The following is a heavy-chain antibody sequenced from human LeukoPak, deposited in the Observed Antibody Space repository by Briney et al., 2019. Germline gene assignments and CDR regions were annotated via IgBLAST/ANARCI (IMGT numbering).Heavy chain of an antibody. CDR3: VRVVTPSAYDI. CDR2: INPSGGST. D-gene: IGHD2-21*02. V-gene: IGHV1-46*01. Sequence: ASVKVSCKASGYTFTSYYIHWVRQAPGQGLECMGIINPSGGSTTYAQILQGRVTMTRDTSTSTVYMELSSLRSEDTAVYYCVRVVTPSAYDIWGQGTMVTVSS. CDR1: GYTFTSYY. J-gene: IGHJ3*02.